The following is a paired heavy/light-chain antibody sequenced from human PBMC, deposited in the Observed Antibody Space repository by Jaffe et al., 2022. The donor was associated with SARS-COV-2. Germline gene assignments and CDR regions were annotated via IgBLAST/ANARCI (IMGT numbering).Heavy chain of an antibody. CDR2: IHPDSTTK. D-gene: IGHD3-10*01. CDR1: GFFFRDYG. Sequence: QVHLVESGGGVVQPGGSLRLSCDGTGFFFRDYGMHWVRQAPGKGLEWVAIIHPDSTTKYYRDSVKGRFTVSRDNSKSTLSLEMDSLTPEDTAVYFCSLHYTSPRAFDSWGPGTLVTVSS. J-gene: IGHJ4*02. V-gene: IGHV3-30*02. CDR3: SLHYTSPRAFDS.
Light chain of an antibody. CDR2: EVT. Sequence: QSALTQPASVSGSPGQSITLSCTGTSSDVGAYNFVSWYQQHPGKAPKLMIYEVTNRPSGVPDRFSGSKSGNTASLTISGLQAEDEADYYCCSFTGSSHPYVFGTGTRVTVL. J-gene: IGLJ1*01. V-gene: IGLV2-14*01. CDR1: SSDVGAYNF. CDR3: CSFTGSSHPYV.